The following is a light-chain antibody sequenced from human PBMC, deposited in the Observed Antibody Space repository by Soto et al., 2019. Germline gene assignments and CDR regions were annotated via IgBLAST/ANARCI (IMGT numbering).Light chain of an antibody. J-gene: IGLJ2*01. CDR2: DVS. CDR3: SSYTSSSTLV. CDR1: GSDVGGYNY. Sequence: QSALTQPASVSGSPGQSITISCTGTGSDVGGYNYVSWYQQHPGKAPKLMIYDVSNRPSRVSNRFSGSKSGNTASLTISGLKAEDEADYYCSSYTSSSTLVFGEGTKLTVL. V-gene: IGLV2-14*01.